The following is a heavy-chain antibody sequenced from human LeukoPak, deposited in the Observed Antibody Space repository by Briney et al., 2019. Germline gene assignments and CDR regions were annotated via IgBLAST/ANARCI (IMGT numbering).Heavy chain of an antibody. V-gene: IGHV4-59*01. J-gene: IGHJ4*02. CDR3: ARGGSWMVPYYDY. Sequence: SETLSLTCTVSGGSISSYYWSWIRQPPGKGLEWIGYIYYSGSTSYNPSLKSRVTISVDTSKTQLSLKLSSVTAADTAIYYCARGGSWMVPYYDYWGQGTLVTVSS. CDR2: IYYSGST. D-gene: IGHD1-26*01. CDR1: GGSISSYY.